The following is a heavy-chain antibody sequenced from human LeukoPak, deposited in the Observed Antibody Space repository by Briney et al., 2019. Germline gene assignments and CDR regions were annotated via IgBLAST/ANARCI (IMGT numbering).Heavy chain of an antibody. Sequence: SETLSLTCAVYGGSFSGYYWSWIRQPLGKGLEWIGEINHSGSTNYNPSLKSRVTISVDTSKNQFSLKLSSVTAADTAVYYCARGTPYYDFWSGYYTDYYYYYGMDVWGQGTTVTVSS. V-gene: IGHV4-34*01. J-gene: IGHJ6*02. CDR3: ARGTPYYDFWSGYYTDYYYYYGMDV. CDR2: INHSGST. CDR1: GGSFSGYY. D-gene: IGHD3-3*01.